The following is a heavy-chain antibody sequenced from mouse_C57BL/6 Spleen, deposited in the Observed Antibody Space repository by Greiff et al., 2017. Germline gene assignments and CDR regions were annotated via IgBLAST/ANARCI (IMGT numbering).Heavy chain of an antibody. J-gene: IGHJ4*01. CDR1: GYAFSSSW. CDR3: AMGYYAMDY. V-gene: IGHV1-82*01. CDR2: IYPGDGDT. Sequence: VQLQQSGPELVKPGASVKISCKASGYAFSSSWMNWVKQRPGKGLEWIGRIYPGDGDTNYNGKFKGKATLTADKSSSTAYMQLSSLTSEDSAVYFCAMGYYAMDYWGQGTSVTVSS.